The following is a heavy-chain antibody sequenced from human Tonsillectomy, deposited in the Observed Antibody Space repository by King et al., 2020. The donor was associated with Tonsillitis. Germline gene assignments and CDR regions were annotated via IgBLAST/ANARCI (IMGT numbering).Heavy chain of an antibody. V-gene: IGHV3-53*01. CDR3: ARSSGIYLTFDD. CDR2: IYSAGSI. D-gene: IGHD3-22*01. J-gene: IGHJ4*02. CDR1: GFTVSSNY. Sequence: VQLVESGGGLIQPGGSLRLSCAASGFTVSSNYMSWVRQAPGKGLEWVSVIYSAGSIYYADSVKGRFTISRDNSKNTLYLQMNSLRAEDTAVYYCARSSGIYLTFDDWGQGTLVTVSS.